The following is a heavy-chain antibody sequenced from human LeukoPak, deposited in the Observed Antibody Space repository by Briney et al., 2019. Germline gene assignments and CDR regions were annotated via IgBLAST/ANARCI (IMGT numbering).Heavy chain of an antibody. J-gene: IGHJ4*02. CDR3: ARVRGEDIVVVVAADY. D-gene: IGHD2-15*01. CDR1: GFTFSSYS. V-gene: IGHV3-48*01. Sequence: GGSLRLSCAASGFTFSSYSMNWVRQAPGKGLEWVSYISSSSSTIYYADSVKGRFTISRDNAKNSLYLQMNSVRAEDTGVYYCARVRGEDIVVVVAADYWGQGTLVTVS. CDR2: ISSSSSTI.